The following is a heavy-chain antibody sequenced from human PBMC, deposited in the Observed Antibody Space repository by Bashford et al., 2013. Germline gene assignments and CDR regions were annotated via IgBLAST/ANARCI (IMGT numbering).Heavy chain of an antibody. Sequence: VRQAPGKGLEWVSYISSSSSTIYYADSVKGRFTISRDNAKNSLYLQMNSLRDEDTAVYYCARPLSLVATILRDYWGQGTLVTVSS. D-gene: IGHD5-12*01. CDR2: ISSSSSTI. CDR3: ARPLSLVATILRDY. J-gene: IGHJ4*02. V-gene: IGHV3-48*02.